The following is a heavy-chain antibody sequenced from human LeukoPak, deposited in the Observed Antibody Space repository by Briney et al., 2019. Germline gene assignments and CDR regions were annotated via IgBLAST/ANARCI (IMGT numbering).Heavy chain of an antibody. CDR2: ISYDGSNK. D-gene: IGHD5-24*01. J-gene: IGHJ1*01. CDR1: GFTFSSYG. CDR3: APRGVPRYFQH. Sequence: GGSLRLSCAASGFTFSSYGMHWVRQAPGKGLEWVAVISYDGSNKYYADSVKGRFTISRDNSKNTLYLQMNSLRAEDTAVYYCAPRGVPRYFQHWGQGTLVTVSS. V-gene: IGHV3-33*05.